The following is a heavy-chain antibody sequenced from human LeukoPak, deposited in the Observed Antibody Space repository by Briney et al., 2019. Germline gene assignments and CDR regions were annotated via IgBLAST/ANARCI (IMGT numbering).Heavy chain of an antibody. J-gene: IGHJ3*02. CDR1: GGTFSSYA. CDR2: IIPILGIA. V-gene: IGHV1-69*04. CDR3: ARRLLGYCSGGSCYDSGAFDI. D-gene: IGHD2-15*01. Sequence: SVKVSCKASGGTFSSYAISWVRQAPGQGLEWMGRIIPILGIANYAQKFQGRVTITADKSTSTAYMELSSLRSEDTAVYYCARRLLGYCSGGSCYDSGAFDIWGQGTMVTVSS.